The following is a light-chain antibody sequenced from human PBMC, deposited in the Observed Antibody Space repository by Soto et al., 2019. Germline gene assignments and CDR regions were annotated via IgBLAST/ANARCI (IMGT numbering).Light chain of an antibody. J-gene: IGKJ4*01. CDR1: QSVSSK. V-gene: IGKV3-15*01. CDR3: QQYHTLPPLT. CDR2: GAF. Sequence: EIVMTQSPPTLSVSPGERITLSCRASQSVSSKLAWYQHRPGQAPRLLIYGAFTRATGVPARFSGSGSGTEFTLTITSLQPEDFAVYYCQQYHTLPPLTFGGGTKVEIK.